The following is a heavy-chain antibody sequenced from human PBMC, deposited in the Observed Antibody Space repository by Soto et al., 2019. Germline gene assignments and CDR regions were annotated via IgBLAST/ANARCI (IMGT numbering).Heavy chain of an antibody. J-gene: IGHJ6*02. CDR1: GFSLSTSGVG. CDR2: IYWDDDK. V-gene: IGHV2-5*02. D-gene: IGHD1-26*01. Sequence: QITLKESGPTLVKPTQTLTLTCTFSGFSLSTSGVGVGWIRQPPGKALEWLGLIYWDDDKRYSPSMKSRLTSHQDTSQPQVVLTMINMDPVDTAPYYCAHRRGLLRGFGMDVWGQGTTVTVSS. CDR3: AHRRGLLRGFGMDV.